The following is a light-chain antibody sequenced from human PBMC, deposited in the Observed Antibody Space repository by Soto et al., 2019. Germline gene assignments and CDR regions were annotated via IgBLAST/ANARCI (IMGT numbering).Light chain of an antibody. CDR2: SNN. J-gene: IGLJ2*01. CDR1: HSNIGSNI. Sequence: QSVLTQPPSASGTPGQRVTISCSGSHSNIGSNIVNWYQQLPGTAPKLLIHSNNQRPSGVPDRFSGSKSDTSASLAISGLQTEDEADYYCVAWDDSLNGLVFGGGTKLTVL. V-gene: IGLV1-44*01. CDR3: VAWDDSLNGLV.